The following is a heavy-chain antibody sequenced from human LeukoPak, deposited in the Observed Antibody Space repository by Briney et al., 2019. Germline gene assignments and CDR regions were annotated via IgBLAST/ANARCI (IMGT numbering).Heavy chain of an antibody. Sequence: GASVKVSCKASGYTFTDYYIHWVRQAPGQGLEWMGWINPNSGDTSYAQKFQGRVTMTRDTSISTAYMELSSLTSDDTAVYCCAKIVAVAGTRCLDPWGQGTLVTVSS. CDR3: AKIVAVAGTRCLDP. V-gene: IGHV1-2*02. J-gene: IGHJ5*02. D-gene: IGHD6-19*01. CDR2: INPNSGDT. CDR1: GYTFTDYY.